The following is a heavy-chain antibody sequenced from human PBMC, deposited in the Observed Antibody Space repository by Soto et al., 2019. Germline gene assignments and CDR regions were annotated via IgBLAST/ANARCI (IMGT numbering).Heavy chain of an antibody. Sequence: PSETLSLTCTVSGGSISSYYWSWIRQPPGKGLEWIGYIYYSGSTNYNPSLKSRVTISVDTSKNQFSLKLSSVTAADTAVYYCARSYPGYSSSWYGEGSYYFDYWGQGTLVTVS. D-gene: IGHD6-13*01. CDR2: IYYSGST. CDR3: ARSYPGYSSSWYGEGSYYFDY. CDR1: GGSISSYY. V-gene: IGHV4-59*08. J-gene: IGHJ4*02.